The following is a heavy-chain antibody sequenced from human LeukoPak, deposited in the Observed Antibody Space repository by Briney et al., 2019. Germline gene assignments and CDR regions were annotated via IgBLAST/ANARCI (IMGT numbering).Heavy chain of an antibody. CDR3: ARDEYQLQYGMDV. J-gene: IGHJ6*02. Sequence: ASVKVSCKASGGTFSSYAISWVRQAPGQGLEWMGWISAYNGNTNYAQKLQGRVTMTTDTSTSTAYMELRSLRSDDTAVYYCARDEYQLQYGMDVWGQGTTVTVSS. CDR2: ISAYNGNT. CDR1: GGTFSSYA. D-gene: IGHD2-2*01. V-gene: IGHV1-18*01.